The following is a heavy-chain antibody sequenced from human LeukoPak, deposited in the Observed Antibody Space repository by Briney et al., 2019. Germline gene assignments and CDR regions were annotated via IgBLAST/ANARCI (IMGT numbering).Heavy chain of an antibody. V-gene: IGHV3-73*01. CDR1: GFTFSGSA. CDR2: ISSKADSYTT. D-gene: IGHD6-13*01. Sequence: GGSLGLSCAASGFTFSGSAMHWVRQASGKGLEWLGRISSKADSYTTAYAASVKGRFIVSRDDSKNTAYLQLNSLKTEGTSVYYCRAAAELNDYWGQGTLVTVSS. CDR3: RAAAELNDY. J-gene: IGHJ4*02.